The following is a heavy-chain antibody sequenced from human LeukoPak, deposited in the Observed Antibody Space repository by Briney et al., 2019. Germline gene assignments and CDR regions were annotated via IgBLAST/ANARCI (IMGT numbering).Heavy chain of an antibody. V-gene: IGHV3-23*01. D-gene: IGHD2-2*01. J-gene: IGHJ4*02. CDR3: AKDQGDRVGSSVS. CDR1: EITFSSYV. CDR2: ISGGGLST. Sequence: PGGSLRLSCATSEITFSSYVMSWARQAPGKGLEWVSTISGGGLSTHYADSVKGRFTISRDNSENTLYLQMTSLRAEDTAVYYCAKDQGDRVGSSVSWGQGTLVTVSS.